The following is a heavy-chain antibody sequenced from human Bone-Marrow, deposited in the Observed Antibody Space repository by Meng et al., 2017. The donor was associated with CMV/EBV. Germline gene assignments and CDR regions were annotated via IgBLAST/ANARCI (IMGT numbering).Heavy chain of an antibody. Sequence: GESLKISCAASGFTFSSYAMSWVRQAPGKGLEWVSAISGSGGSTYYADSVKGRFTISRDNSKNTLYLQMNSLRAEDTAVYYCAKDMNIVVVPAAYDYWGQGTLVTGSS. CDR1: GFTFSSYA. CDR3: AKDMNIVVVPAAYDY. J-gene: IGHJ4*02. D-gene: IGHD2-2*01. CDR2: ISGSGGST. V-gene: IGHV3-23*01.